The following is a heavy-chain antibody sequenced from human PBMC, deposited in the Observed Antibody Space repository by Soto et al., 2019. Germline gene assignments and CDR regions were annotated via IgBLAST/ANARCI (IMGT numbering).Heavy chain of an antibody. V-gene: IGHV1-3*01. J-gene: IGHJ4*02. CDR1: GYTFTDYS. D-gene: IGHD4-17*01. CDR3: ASESYGGEFDX. Sequence: ASVKVSCKASGYTFTDYSLQWVRQAPGQRLEWMGWINPASGKTKYSQKFQGRVTITRDTSASTAYMELSSLRSEDTAVYYCASESYGGEFDXWGQGTLVTVSS. CDR2: INPASGKT.